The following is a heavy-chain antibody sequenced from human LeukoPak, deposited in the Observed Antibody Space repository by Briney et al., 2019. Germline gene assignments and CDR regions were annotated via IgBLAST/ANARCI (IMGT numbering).Heavy chain of an antibody. CDR3: AKVKFLDLYGDYWGAFDI. V-gene: IGHV3-23*01. Sequence: SGGALRLSCAASGFTFSSYAMSWVRQAPGEGVEWVSAISGSGGSTYYADSVKGRFTISRDNSKNTLYLQMNSLRAEDTAVYYCAKVKFLDLYGDYWGAFDIWGQGTMVTVSS. D-gene: IGHD4-17*01. CDR1: GFTFSSYA. J-gene: IGHJ3*02. CDR2: ISGSGGST.